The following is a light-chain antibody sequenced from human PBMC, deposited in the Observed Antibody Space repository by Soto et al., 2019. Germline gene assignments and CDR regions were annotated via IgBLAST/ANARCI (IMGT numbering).Light chain of an antibody. CDR2: DVN. CDR1: SSDVGGSNH. J-gene: IGLJ3*02. Sequence: QSVLTQPASVSGSPGQSITISCTGTSSDVGGSNHVSWYQQHPGKAPKLMIFDVNSRRSGVSNRFSGSKSGNTASLSISGLQAEDEAEYYCSSYATSSTLVLFGGGTKLTVL. CDR3: SSYATSSTLVL. V-gene: IGLV2-14*01.